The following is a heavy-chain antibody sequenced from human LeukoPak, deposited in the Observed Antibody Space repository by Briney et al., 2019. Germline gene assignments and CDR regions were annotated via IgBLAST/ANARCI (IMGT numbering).Heavy chain of an antibody. CDR2: ISAYNGNT. Sequence: ASVKVSCKASGYTFTSYGISWVRQAPRQGLEWMGWISAYNGNTNYAQKLQGRVTMTTDTSTSTAYMELRSLRSDDTAVYYCAGEGLGHDAFDIWGQGTMVTVSS. V-gene: IGHV1-18*04. D-gene: IGHD6-19*01. CDR3: AGEGLGHDAFDI. CDR1: GYTFTSYG. J-gene: IGHJ3*02.